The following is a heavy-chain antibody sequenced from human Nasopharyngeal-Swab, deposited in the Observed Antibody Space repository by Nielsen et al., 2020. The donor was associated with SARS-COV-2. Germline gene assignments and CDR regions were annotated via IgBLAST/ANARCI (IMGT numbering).Heavy chain of an antibody. Sequence: GESLKISCAASGFTFSSYWMRWVRQAPGKGLEWVANIKQEGSEKYYVDSVKGRFTISRDNPKNSLYLQMTSLRAEDTAVYYCARAPKRGSSGYQVVYWGQGTLVTVSS. V-gene: IGHV3-7*03. J-gene: IGHJ4*02. D-gene: IGHD3-22*01. CDR3: ARAPKRGSSGYQVVY. CDR2: IKQEGSEK. CDR1: GFTFSSYW.